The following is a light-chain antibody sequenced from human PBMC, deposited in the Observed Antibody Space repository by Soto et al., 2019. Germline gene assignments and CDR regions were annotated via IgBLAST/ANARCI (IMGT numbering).Light chain of an antibody. CDR3: QKYNSPPWT. Sequence: DIQLTQSPSSLSASVGDRVTITCRASQGISNYLAWYQQKPGKVPKLLIYAASTLQSGVPSRFSGSGSGTHFTLTISSLQPEDVATYYCQKYNSPPWTFVHGTKVEIK. CDR2: AAS. CDR1: QGISNY. V-gene: IGKV1-27*01. J-gene: IGKJ1*01.